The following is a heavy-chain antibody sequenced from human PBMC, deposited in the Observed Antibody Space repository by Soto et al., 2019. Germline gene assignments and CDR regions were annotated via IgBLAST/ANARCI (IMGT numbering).Heavy chain of an antibody. Sequence: SETLSLTCTVSGGSISSSSYYWGWIRQPPGKGLEWIGNIYYSGISYYNPSLKSRVTMSVDTSKNQFSLKLSSVTAADTAVYYCARQDSRGYDNEVRFAYWGQGSLVTVSS. J-gene: IGHJ4*02. D-gene: IGHD6-25*01. CDR1: GGSISSSSYY. CDR2: IYYSGIS. CDR3: ARQDSRGYDNEVRFAY. V-gene: IGHV4-39*01.